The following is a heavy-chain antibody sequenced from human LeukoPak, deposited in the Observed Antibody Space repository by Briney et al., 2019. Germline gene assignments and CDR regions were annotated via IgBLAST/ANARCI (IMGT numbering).Heavy chain of an antibody. J-gene: IGHJ4*02. D-gene: IGHD1-26*01. CDR2: MWFGATT. CDR1: GDSISSSSSY. Sequence: SETLSLTCTVSGDSISSSSSYWGWIRQPPGKGLEWIGSMWFGATTSYDPSLKSRVTISVDPSKNQFSLKLSSVTAADTALYYCARGRRGSYFQDYWGQGTLVTVSS. V-gene: IGHV4-39*07. CDR3: ARGRRGSYFQDY.